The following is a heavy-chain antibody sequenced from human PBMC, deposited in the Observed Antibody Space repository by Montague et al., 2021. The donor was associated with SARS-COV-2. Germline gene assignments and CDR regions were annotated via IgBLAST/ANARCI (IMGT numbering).Heavy chain of an antibody. J-gene: IGHJ5*01. D-gene: IGHD3-10*01. Sequence: SETLSLTCTMSGGSITYSSYYWGWIRLPPGKGLEWIGSIYYSGTAYYNASLKSRVTMSLDMSKNQLPLRLKSTTAADTAVYSCARASFYYGSGSHYNNWFDSWGQGTVVTVSS. V-gene: IGHV4-39*06. CDR3: ARASFYYGSGSHYNNWFDS. CDR2: IYYSGTA. CDR1: GGSITYSSYY.